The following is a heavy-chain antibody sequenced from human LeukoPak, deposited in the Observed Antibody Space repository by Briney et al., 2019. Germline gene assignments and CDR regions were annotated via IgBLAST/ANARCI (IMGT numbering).Heavy chain of an antibody. D-gene: IGHD3-10*01. CDR2: ISYDGSNK. Sequence: GGSLRLSCSASGFTFSSYGMHWVRQAPGKGLEWVAVISYDGSNKYYADSVKGRFTISRDNSKNKLYLQMNSLRAEDTAVYYCAKDLDLPHTYYYGRPYYYYGMDVWGQGTTVTVSS. V-gene: IGHV3-30*18. J-gene: IGHJ6*01. CDR3: AKDLDLPHTYYYGRPYYYYGMDV. CDR1: GFTFSSYG.